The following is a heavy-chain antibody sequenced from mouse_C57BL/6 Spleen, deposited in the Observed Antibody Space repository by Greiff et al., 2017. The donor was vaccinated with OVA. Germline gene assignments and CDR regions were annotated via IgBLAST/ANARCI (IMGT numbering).Heavy chain of an antibody. CDR1: GYTFTSYW. Sequence: QVQLKQPGAELVRPGTSVKLSCKASGYTFTSYWMHWVKQRPGQGLEWIGVIDPSDSYTNYNQKFKGKATLTVDTSSSTAYMELHSLTSEDSAVYFCARNSPYYFDYWGQGTTLTVSS. V-gene: IGHV1-59*01. CDR3: ARNSPYYFDY. J-gene: IGHJ2*01. D-gene: IGHD6-1*01. CDR2: IDPSDSYT.